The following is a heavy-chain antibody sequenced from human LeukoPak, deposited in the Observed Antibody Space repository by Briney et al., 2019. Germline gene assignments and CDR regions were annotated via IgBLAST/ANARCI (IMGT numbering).Heavy chain of an antibody. CDR1: GFTFNSYG. CDR2: MWYDGSNK. Sequence: GGSLRLSCAASGFTFNSYGMHWVRQAPGKGLEWVAVMWYDGSNKYYADSVKGRFTISRDDSKITLYLQMNSLRAEDTAMYYCARGLPPVMKYYFDYWGQGTLVTVSS. D-gene: IGHD4-11*01. V-gene: IGHV3-33*01. CDR3: ARGLPPVMKYYFDY. J-gene: IGHJ4*02.